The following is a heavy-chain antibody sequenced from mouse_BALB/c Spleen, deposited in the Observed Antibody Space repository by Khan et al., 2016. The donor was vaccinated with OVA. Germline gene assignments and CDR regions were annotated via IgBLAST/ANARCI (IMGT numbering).Heavy chain of an antibody. J-gene: IGHJ3*01. V-gene: IGHV3-6*02. CDR1: GYSITSGYY. Sequence: EVKLEESGPGLVKPSQSLSLTCSVTGYSITSGYYWNWIRQFPGNNLEWMGYISYDGSNNYNPYLKNRISITRDTSKNQFFLKLNSGTTEDTATYYCARGYDGYYCFAYWGQGTLVTVSA. CDR2: ISYDGSN. CDR3: ARGYDGYYCFAY. D-gene: IGHD2-3*01.